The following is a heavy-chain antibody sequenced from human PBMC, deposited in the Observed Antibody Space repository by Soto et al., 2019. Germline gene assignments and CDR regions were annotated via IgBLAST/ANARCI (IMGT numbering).Heavy chain of an antibody. CDR3: AVSTVYRLDY. Sequence: SETLSLTCAVSSVSISSENWWNWVRQPPGKGLEWIGEAYHRGKANYNPSLKSRVTILVDKSKNQFSLHLTSVTAADTAVYYCAVSTVYRLDYWGQGTLVTVSS. CDR1: SVSISSENW. V-gene: IGHV4-4*02. J-gene: IGHJ4*02. D-gene: IGHD4-17*01. CDR2: AYHRGKA.